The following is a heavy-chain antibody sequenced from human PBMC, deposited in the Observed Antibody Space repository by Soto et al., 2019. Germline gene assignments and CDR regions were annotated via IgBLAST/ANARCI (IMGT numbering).Heavy chain of an antibody. V-gene: IGHV5-51*01. CDR1: GYSFTSYW. CDR3: ARQWTESSWYLGAFDI. CDR2: IYPGDSDT. Sequence: PGESLKISCKGSGYSFTSYWIGWVRQMPGRGLEWMGIIYPGDSDTRYSPSFQGQVTISADKSISTAYLQWSSLKASDTAMYYCARQWTESSWYLGAFDIWGQGTMVTVSS. J-gene: IGHJ3*02. D-gene: IGHD6-13*01.